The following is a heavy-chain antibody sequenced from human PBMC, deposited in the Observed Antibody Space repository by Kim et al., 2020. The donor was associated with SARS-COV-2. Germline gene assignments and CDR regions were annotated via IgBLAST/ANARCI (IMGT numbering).Heavy chain of an antibody. CDR2: INHSGST. D-gene: IGHD6-13*01. Sequence: SETLSLTCAVYGGSFSGYYWSWIRQPPGKGLEWIGEINHSGSTNYNPSLKSRVTISVDTSKNQFSLKLSSVTAADTAVYYCASPGYSSSWENYYYYYGMDVWGQGTTVTVSS. CDR1: GGSFSGYY. J-gene: IGHJ6*02. V-gene: IGHV4-34*01. CDR3: ASPGYSSSWENYYYYYGMDV.